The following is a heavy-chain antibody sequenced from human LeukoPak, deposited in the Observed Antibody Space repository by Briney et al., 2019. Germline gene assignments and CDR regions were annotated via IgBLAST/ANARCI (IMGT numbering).Heavy chain of an antibody. Sequence: GGSLRLSCAASGFTFSSYSMNWVRQAPGKGLEWVSSISSSSSYIYYADSVKGRFTISRDNAKNSLYLQMNSLRAEDTAVYYCARAFGGLIPDYWGQGTLVTVSS. D-gene: IGHD3-16*01. CDR2: ISSSSSYI. J-gene: IGHJ4*02. V-gene: IGHV3-21*01. CDR1: GFTFSSYS. CDR3: ARAFGGLIPDY.